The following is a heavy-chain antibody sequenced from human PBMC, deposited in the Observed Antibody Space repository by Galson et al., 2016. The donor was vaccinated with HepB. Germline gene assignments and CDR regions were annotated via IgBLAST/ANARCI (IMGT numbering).Heavy chain of an antibody. D-gene: IGHD6-13*01. V-gene: IGHV4-38-2*02. CDR1: GYSIGSGYY. CDR3: ARGLVTASGDY. Sequence: SETLSLTCTVSGYSIGSGYYWSWIRQPPGKGLEWIGGIYHAGNTFYSSSLKSRVTILVDTSKNQFSLKLTSVTAADTAVYYCARGLVTASGDYWGQGTLVTVSS. CDR2: IYHAGNT. J-gene: IGHJ4*02.